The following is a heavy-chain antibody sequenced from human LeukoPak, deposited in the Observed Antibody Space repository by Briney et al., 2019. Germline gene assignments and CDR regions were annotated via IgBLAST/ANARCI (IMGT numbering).Heavy chain of an antibody. V-gene: IGHV1-2*02. D-gene: IGHD1-26*01. CDR1: GYTFTGYY. CDR2: MNPNSGDT. Sequence: ASVKVSFKASGYTFTGYYMHWVRQAAGQGLEWMGWMNPNSGDTNYAQKFQGRVSMTRETSISTAYMEVSRLRSDETAVYYCARDLAYRWGQGTLVTVSS. CDR3: ARDLAYR. J-gene: IGHJ4*02.